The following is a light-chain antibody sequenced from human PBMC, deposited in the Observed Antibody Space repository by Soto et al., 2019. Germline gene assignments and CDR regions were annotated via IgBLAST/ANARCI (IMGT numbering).Light chain of an antibody. CDR1: QSVSSSY. J-gene: IGKJ1*01. CDR3: QQYGSSPWT. Sequence: EVVLTESPGTLCLSPWERATLSCRASQSVSSSYLAWYQQKPGQAPRPLIYGASSRATGIPDRFSGSGSGTDFTLTISRREPEDFAGYYCQQYGSSPWTCGQATKVDIK. CDR2: GAS. V-gene: IGKV3-20*01.